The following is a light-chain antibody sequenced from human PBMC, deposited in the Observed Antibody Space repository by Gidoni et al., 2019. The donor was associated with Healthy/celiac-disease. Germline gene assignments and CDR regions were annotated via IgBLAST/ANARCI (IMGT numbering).Light chain of an antibody. J-gene: IGKJ2*01. CDR2: KAS. CDR3: QQYNSYSRT. Sequence: DIQMTQSPSTLSASVGDRVTRTCRASQSISSWLAWYQQKPGKAPKLLIYKASSLESGVPSRFSGSGSGTEFTLTISSLQPDDFATYYCQQYNSYSRTFGQXTKLEIK. V-gene: IGKV1-5*03. CDR1: QSISSW.